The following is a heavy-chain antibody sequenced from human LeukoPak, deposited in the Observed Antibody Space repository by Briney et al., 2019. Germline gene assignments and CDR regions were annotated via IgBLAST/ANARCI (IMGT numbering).Heavy chain of an antibody. D-gene: IGHD3-3*01. CDR1: GYTFTSYG. CDR2: ISAYNGNT. CDR3: ARDSRFFVGGSWFDP. Sequence: ASVKVSCKASGYTFTSYGISWVRQAPGQGLEWMGRISAYNGNTNYAQKLQGRVTMTTDTSTSTAYMELRSLRSDDTAVYYCARDSRFFVGGSWFDPWGQGTLVTVSS. J-gene: IGHJ5*02. V-gene: IGHV1-18*01.